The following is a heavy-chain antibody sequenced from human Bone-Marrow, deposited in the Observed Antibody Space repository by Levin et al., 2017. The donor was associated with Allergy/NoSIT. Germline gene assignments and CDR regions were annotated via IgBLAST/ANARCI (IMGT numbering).Heavy chain of an antibody. D-gene: IGHD6-13*01. CDR3: ARTLGQQLGPAKD. Sequence: GESLKISCKASGYTFTTYGISWVRQAPGQGLEWMGRISAYSGHTNYAQKFQGRVTMTTDTSTTTAYMDLRSLKSDDTAVYYCARTLGQQLGPAKDWGQGTLVTVSS. CDR1: GYTFTTYG. J-gene: IGHJ4*02. V-gene: IGHV1-18*01. CDR2: ISAYSGHT.